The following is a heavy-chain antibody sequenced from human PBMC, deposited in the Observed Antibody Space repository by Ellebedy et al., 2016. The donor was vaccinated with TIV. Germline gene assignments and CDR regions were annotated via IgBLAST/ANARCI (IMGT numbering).Heavy chain of an antibody. J-gene: IGHJ4*02. CDR3: ATDPDGVYGDTSAY. V-gene: IGHV3-53*01. Sequence: GESLKISCAASGFRVSGKYMNWVRQAPGKGLEWVSVIYSIGDTHYVDPVKGRFSVSRDDSKNTLYLQMNSLRADDTAVYYCATDPDGVYGDTSAYWGRGTLVTVSS. D-gene: IGHD4-17*01. CDR1: GFRVSGKY. CDR2: IYSIGDT.